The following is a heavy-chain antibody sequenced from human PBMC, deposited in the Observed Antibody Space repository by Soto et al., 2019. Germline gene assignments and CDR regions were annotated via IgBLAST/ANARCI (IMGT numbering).Heavy chain of an antibody. CDR2: IDPSDSYT. J-gene: IGHJ4*02. D-gene: IGHD3-3*01. CDR1: GYSFTRYW. CDR3: ARHTRETYDDFWSGYLASDD. V-gene: IGHV5-10-1*01. Sequence: GESLKISCKGSGYSFTRYWIGWVRQMPGKGLEWMGRIDPSDSYTNYSPSFQGHVTISADKSISTAYLQWSSLKASDTAMYYCARHTRETYDDFWSGYLASDDWGQGTLVTVSS.